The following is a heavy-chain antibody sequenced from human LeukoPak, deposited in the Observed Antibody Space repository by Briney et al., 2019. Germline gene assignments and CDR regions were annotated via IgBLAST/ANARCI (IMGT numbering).Heavy chain of an antibody. V-gene: IGHV5-51*01. CDR1: GYSFTSYW. CDR2: IYPGDSDT. D-gene: IGHD6-19*01. CDR3: ARPGSSGWYRGGDDAFDI. J-gene: IGHJ3*02. Sequence: PGESLKISCKGSGYSFTSYWIGWVRQMPGKGLEWMGIIYPGDSDTRYSPSFKGQVTISADKSISTAYLQWSSLKASDTAMYYCARPGSSGWYRGGDDAFDIWGQGTMVTVSS.